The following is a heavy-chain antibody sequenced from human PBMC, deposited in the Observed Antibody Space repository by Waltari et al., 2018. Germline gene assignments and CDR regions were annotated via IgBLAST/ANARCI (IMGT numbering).Heavy chain of an antibody. CDR1: GGSFSGNY. CDR2: INHIGST. CDR3: AIRCSWRVAFDI. D-gene: IGHD6-13*01. Sequence: QVQLQQWGAGLLKPSETLSLTCDVYGGSFSGNYWSWIRQPPGKGLEWIGEINHIGSTNSNPSLNSRVTISIDTSTNQFSLKLSSVTAADTAMYHCAIRCSWRVAFDILGHGTMFTVSS. V-gene: IGHV4-34*01. J-gene: IGHJ3*02.